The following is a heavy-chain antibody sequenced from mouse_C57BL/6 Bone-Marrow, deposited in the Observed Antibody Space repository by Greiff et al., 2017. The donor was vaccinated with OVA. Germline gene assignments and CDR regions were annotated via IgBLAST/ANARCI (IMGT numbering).Heavy chain of an antibody. J-gene: IGHJ2*01. Sequence: QVHVKQSGAELVRPGASVTLSCKASGYTFTDYEMHWVKQTPVHGLEWIGAIDPETGGTAYNQKFKGKSILTADKSSSTAYMELRSLTSEDSAVYYCTRWLIIGGYWGQGTTLTVSS. CDR1: GYTFTDYE. V-gene: IGHV1-15*01. CDR3: TRWLIIGGY. D-gene: IGHD1-3*01. CDR2: IDPETGGT.